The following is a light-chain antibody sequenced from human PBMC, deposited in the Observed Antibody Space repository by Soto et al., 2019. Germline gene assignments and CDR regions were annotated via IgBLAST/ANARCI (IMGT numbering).Light chain of an antibody. CDR3: EQYDSSPYT. CDR2: GAS. CDR1: QSVSSTY. J-gene: IGKJ2*01. V-gene: IGKV3-20*01. Sequence: EIVLTQSPGTLSLSPGERATLSCRDSQSVSSTYFAWYQHKPGQAPRLLIYGASSRETGIPDTFSGSGSGTNFTLTISRLEPEDFAVYYCEQYDSSPYTFGQGTKLEIK.